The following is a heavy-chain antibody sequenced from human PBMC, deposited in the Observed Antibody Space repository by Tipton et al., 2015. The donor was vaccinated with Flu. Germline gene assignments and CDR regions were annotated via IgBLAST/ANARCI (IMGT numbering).Heavy chain of an antibody. V-gene: IGHV4-59*01. D-gene: IGHD3-10*01. CDR3: AQYDYYGSGTVDS. CDR1: GGSSGSYF. Sequence: LRLSCTVSGGSSGSYFWNWIRQSPGRGLEWIAYIHNSGSTTYNPSLKSRVTISIDTSKNQFSLKLFSVTAADTAVYYCAQYDYYGSGTVDSWGQGTLVTVSS. J-gene: IGHJ4*02. CDR2: IHNSGST.